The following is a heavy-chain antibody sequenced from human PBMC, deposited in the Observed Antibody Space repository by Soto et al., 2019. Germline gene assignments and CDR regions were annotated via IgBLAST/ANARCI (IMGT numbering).Heavy chain of an antibody. CDR3: EKGNTRGFRSGMDV. CDR1: GFTFDDYA. CDR2: ISWNSGSI. D-gene: IGHD3-10*01. Sequence: GGSLRLSCAASGFTFDDYAMHWVRQAPGKGLEWVSGISWNSGSIGYADSVKGRFTISRDNAKNSLYLQMNSLRAEDTALYYCEKGNTRGFRSGMDVWGQGTPVTVSS. V-gene: IGHV3-9*01. J-gene: IGHJ6*02.